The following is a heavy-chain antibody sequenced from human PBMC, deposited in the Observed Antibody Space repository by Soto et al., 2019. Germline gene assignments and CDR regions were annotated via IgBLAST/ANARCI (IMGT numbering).Heavy chain of an antibody. J-gene: IGHJ5*02. V-gene: IGHV1-69*06. D-gene: IGHD2-21*01. CDR2: IIPIFETA. CDR3: ARANELSIHYKWFDP. CDR1: GGTFSSSS. Sequence: SVKVSCKASGGTFSSSSISWVRQAPGQGLEWMGGIIPIFETADYAQKFQGRLTITADISTSTASMELSSLRSDDTAIYYCARANELSIHYKWFDPWGQGTMVTVSS.